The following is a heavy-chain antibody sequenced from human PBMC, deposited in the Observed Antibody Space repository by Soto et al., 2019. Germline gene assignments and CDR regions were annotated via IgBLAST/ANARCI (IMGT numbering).Heavy chain of an antibody. CDR2: ISSTSTYK. CDR1: GFAFNNYS. D-gene: IGHD2-21*01. V-gene: IGHV3-21*01. Sequence: EVQLVESGGGLVKPGGSLRLSCDGSGFAFNNYSMAWVRQVPGKGLEWVASISSTSTYKYHADSVKGRFTISRDNSKSSLFLQMSRLRAEDTAVYYCARGPRFLQPYYFASWGQGTLVTVSS. J-gene: IGHJ4*02. CDR3: ARGPRFLQPYYFAS.